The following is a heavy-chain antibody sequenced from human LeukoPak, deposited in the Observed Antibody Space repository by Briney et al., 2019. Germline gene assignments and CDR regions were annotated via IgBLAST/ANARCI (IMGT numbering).Heavy chain of an antibody. V-gene: IGHV3-9*01. CDR3: AKDLNPRVTVSLNAFDI. J-gene: IGHJ3*02. CDR1: GFTFDDYA. Sequence: GGSLRLSCAASGFTFDDYAMHWVRQAPGKGLEWVSGISWSSGSIGYADSVKGRFTISRDNAKNSLYVQMNSLRAEDTALYYCAKDLNPRVTVSLNAFDIWGQGTMVTVSS. CDR2: ISWSSGSI. D-gene: IGHD2-21*02.